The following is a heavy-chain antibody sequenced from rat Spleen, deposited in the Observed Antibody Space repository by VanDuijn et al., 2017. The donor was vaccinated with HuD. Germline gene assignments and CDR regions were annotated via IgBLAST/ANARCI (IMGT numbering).Heavy chain of an antibody. V-gene: IGHV2-13*01. Sequence: QVQLKESGPGLVQPSQTLSLICTVSGFSLISNSVHWVRQPPGKGLEWMGVIWGNGNTNYNSALKSRLSISRDTSKSQIYLKMNSLQTEDTATYFCARADVAGLSTDGIWGQGIMVTVSS. CDR3: ARADVAGLSTDGI. CDR1: GFSLISNS. D-gene: IGHD1-2*01. CDR2: IWGNGNT. J-gene: IGHJ2*01.